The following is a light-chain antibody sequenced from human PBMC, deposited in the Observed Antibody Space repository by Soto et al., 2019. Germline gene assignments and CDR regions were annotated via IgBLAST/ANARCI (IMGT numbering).Light chain of an antibody. J-gene: IGLJ3*02. CDR3: SSYTGSSTS. V-gene: IGLV2-14*01. CDR1: SSDVGRYNY. CDR2: DVS. Sequence: QSALTQPASVSGSPGQSITISCTGTSSDVGRYNYVSWNQQHPGKAPKLIIYDVSYRPSGVSDRFSGSKSGNTASLTISGLQAEDEADYYCSSYTGSSTSFGGGTKLTVL.